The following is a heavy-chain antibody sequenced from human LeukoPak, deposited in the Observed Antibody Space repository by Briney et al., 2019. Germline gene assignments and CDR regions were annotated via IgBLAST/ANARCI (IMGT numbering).Heavy chain of an antibody. V-gene: IGHV4-61*02. J-gene: IGHJ4*02. CDR1: GDSISSGDYY. CDR3: ARGTESYDILTGYYNFDY. Sequence: SETLSLTCTVSGDSISSGDYYWSWIRQPAGKGLEWIGRISSSGSTNYNPSLKSRVTISVDTSKNQFSLKLSSVTAADTAVYYCARGTESYDILTGYYNFDYWGQGTLVTVSS. D-gene: IGHD3-9*01. CDR2: ISSSGST.